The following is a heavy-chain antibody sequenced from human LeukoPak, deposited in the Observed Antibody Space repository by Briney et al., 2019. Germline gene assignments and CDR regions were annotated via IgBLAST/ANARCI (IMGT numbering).Heavy chain of an antibody. CDR3: AREDVDIASTPLCDY. V-gene: IGHV3-7*05. D-gene: IGHD5/OR15-5a*01. CDR2: IKQDGSER. J-gene: IGHJ4*02. CDR1: GFTFSSYW. Sequence: GGSLRPSCAASGFTFSSYWMSWVRQAPGKGLEWVANIKQDGSERYYVDSVRGRFTISRDNAKNSLYLQMNSLRAEDTAVYYCAREDVDIASTPLCDYWGQGALVTVSS.